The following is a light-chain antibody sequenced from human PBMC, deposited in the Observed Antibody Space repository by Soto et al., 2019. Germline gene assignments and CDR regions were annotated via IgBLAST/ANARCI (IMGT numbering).Light chain of an antibody. V-gene: IGKV1-5*01. CDR3: QQYNSYSWT. CDR2: DAS. Sequence: DIQMTQSPSSLSASVGDRVAITCRASQNIRNYLNWYQQKPGKAPKLLIYDASSLESGVPSRFSGSGSGTEFTLTISSLQPDDFATYYCQQYNSYSWTFGQGTKVDIK. J-gene: IGKJ1*01. CDR1: QNIRNY.